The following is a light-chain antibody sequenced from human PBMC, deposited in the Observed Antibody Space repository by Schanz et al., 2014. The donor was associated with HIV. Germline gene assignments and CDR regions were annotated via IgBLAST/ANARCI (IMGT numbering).Light chain of an antibody. Sequence: DIVMTQSPDSLAVSLGERATINCKSSQSLLHNSNNKNYLTWYQQKPGQPPKLLIYWASTRESGVPDRFSGSGXXXNFPLTISSLQPXXXXXXYCHQYYSSPLTFGGGTKVEIK. V-gene: IGKV4-1*01. J-gene: IGKJ4*01. CDR3: HQYYSSPLT. CDR1: QSLLHNSNNKNY. CDR2: WAS.